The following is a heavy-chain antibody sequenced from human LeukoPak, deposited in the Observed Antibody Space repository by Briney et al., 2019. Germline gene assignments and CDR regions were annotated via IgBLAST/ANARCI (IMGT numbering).Heavy chain of an antibody. CDR1: ADSFSSHY. J-gene: IGHJ3*02. D-gene: IGHD4-17*01. CDR2: ISYIGST. CDR3: ARDLVTVTKGFDI. V-gene: IGHV4-59*11. Sequence: SSETLSLTCAVSADSFSSHYWTWIRQPPGKGLEWIGYISYIGSTNYNPSLKSRVTISIDTSKNPFSLKLSSVTAADTAVYYCARDLVTVTKGFDIWGQGTMVSVSS.